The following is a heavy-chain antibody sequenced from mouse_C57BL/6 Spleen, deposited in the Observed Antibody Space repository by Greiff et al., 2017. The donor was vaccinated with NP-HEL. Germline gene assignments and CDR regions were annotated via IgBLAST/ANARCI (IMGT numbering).Heavy chain of an antibody. J-gene: IGHJ3*01. CDR1: GYTFTSYG. V-gene: IGHV1-81*01. CDR2: IYPRSGNT. Sequence: VQLQQSGAELARPGASVKLSCKASGYTFTSYGISWVKQRPGQGLEWIGEIYPRSGNTYYNEKFKGQATLTADKSSSTAYMELRSLTSEDAAVYFCARRGNAWFADWGQGILVTVAA. CDR3: ARRGNAWFAD.